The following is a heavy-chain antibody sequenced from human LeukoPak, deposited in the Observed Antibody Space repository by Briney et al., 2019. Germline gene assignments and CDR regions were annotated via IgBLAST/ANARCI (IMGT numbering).Heavy chain of an antibody. CDR3: AKGRRRYYDSSGHYSPFDY. V-gene: IGHV3-9*03. CDR2: ISWNSYSI. Sequence: GGSLRLSCTASGFKFDDYGMHWVRQTPGKGLEWVSGISWNSYSIGYADSVKGRFTISRDNAKNSLYLQMNSLRAEDMALYYCAKGRRRYYDSSGHYSPFDYWGQGTLVTVSS. D-gene: IGHD3-22*01. J-gene: IGHJ4*02. CDR1: GFKFDDYG.